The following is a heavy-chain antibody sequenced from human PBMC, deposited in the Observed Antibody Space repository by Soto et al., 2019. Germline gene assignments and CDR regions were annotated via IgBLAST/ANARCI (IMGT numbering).Heavy chain of an antibody. CDR1: GGSISSSNW. D-gene: IGHD2-2*01. V-gene: IGHV4-4*02. J-gene: IGHJ5*02. Sequence: QVQLQESGPGLVKPSETLSLTCAVSGGSISSSNWWTWVRHPPGKGLEWIGEISHSGTTYYNPSLKSRVAISIDRPKNQFSLKLSSVTAADTAVYYCARVRAGCSATSCYLDPWGQGTLFTVSS. CDR3: ARVRAGCSATSCYLDP. CDR2: ISHSGTT.